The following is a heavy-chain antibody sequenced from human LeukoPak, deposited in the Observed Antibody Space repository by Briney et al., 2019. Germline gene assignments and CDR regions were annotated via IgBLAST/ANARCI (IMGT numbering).Heavy chain of an antibody. Sequence: ASVKVSCKGYGYTFPRYAISWVRQAPGKGLEWMGWISTYNGDTNYAQNPQGRVTMARDTSTNTAYMELRSLRSDDTAVYYCARDPSNTSGRYIFFDFWGQGTLVAVSS. J-gene: IGHJ4*02. CDR3: ARDPSNTSGRYIFFDF. CDR2: ISTYNGDT. D-gene: IGHD6-13*01. CDR1: GYTFPRYA. V-gene: IGHV1-18*01.